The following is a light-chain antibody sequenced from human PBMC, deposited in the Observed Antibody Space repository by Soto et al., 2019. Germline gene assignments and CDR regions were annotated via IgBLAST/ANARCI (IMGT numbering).Light chain of an antibody. V-gene: IGLV1-40*01. J-gene: IGLJ3*02. Sequence: QSVLTQPPSVSGAPGKRVTISCTGSSSNIGAGYDVHWYQQLPGTAPKLVIYGNSNRPSGVPDRFSGSKSGTSASLAITGLHAEDEADYYCQSYDSSLSGWVFGGGTKLTVL. CDR2: GNS. CDR3: QSYDSSLSGWV. CDR1: SSNIGAGYD.